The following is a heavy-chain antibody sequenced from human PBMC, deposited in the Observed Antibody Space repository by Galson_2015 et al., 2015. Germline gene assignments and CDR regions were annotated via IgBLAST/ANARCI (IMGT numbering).Heavy chain of an antibody. J-gene: IGHJ4*02. CDR2: ISGSGGST. CDR3: AKMYYYDSSGGPDFDY. V-gene: IGHV3-23*01. Sequence: SLRLSCAASGFTFSSYAMSWVRQAPGKGLEWVPAISGSGGSTYYADSVKGRFTISRDNSKNTLYLQMNSLRAEDTAVYYCAKMYYYDSSGGPDFDYWGQGTLVTVSS. CDR1: GFTFSSYA. D-gene: IGHD3-22*01.